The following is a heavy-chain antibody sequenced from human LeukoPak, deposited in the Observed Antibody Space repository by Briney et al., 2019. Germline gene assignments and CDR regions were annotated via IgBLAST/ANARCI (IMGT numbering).Heavy chain of an antibody. V-gene: IGHV4-59*01. CDR2: VSYSGST. CDR1: GGSISSYY. D-gene: IGHD3-10*01. Sequence: ASETLSLTCTVSGGSISSYYWSWIRQPPGKGLEWIGYVSYSGSTNYNPSLKSRVTISVDTSTNQFSLKLSSVTAADTAVYYCARNVGGLRGFEYWGQGTLVTASS. CDR3: ARNVGGLRGFEY. J-gene: IGHJ4*02.